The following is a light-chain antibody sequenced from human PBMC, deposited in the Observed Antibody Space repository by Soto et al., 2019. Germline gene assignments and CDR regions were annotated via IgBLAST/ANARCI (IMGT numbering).Light chain of an antibody. Sequence: DIQMTQSPSSLSASVGDRVTITCRASQNINSWLAWYQQKPGKAPNLLIYGASILQSGVPSRFSGSGSGTDFTLIISSLQPEDFGTYYCQQSDSGPVGFGQGTKVDIK. CDR2: GAS. CDR1: QNINSW. CDR3: QQSDSGPVG. V-gene: IGKV1-27*01. J-gene: IGKJ1*01.